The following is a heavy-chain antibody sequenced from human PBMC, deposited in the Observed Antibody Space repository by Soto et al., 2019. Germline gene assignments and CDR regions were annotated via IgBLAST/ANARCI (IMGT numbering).Heavy chain of an antibody. V-gene: IGHV3-30*18. J-gene: IGHJ6*02. CDR3: AKDYIIAAAGTAHGYYYYYGMDV. Sequence: PGVSLRLSCAASGFTFSSYGMHWVRQAPGKGLEWVAVISYDGSNKYYADSVKGRFTISRDNSKNTLYLQMNSLRAEDTAVYYCAKDYIIAAAGTAHGYYYYYGMDVWGQGTTVTVSS. D-gene: IGHD6-13*01. CDR2: ISYDGSNK. CDR1: GFTFSSYG.